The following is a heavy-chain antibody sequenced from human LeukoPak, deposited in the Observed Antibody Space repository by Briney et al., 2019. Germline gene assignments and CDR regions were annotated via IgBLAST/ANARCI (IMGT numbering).Heavy chain of an antibody. CDR1: GGTFSSYA. J-gene: IGHJ3*02. V-gene: IGHV1-69*13. CDR3: ARDLYYYDSVDAFDI. D-gene: IGHD3-22*01. CDR2: IIPIFGTA. Sequence: GASVKVSCKASGGTFSSYAISWVRQAPGQGLEWMGGIIPIFGTANYAQKFQGRVTITADESTSTAYMELSSLRSEDTAVYYCARDLYYYDSVDAFDIWGQGTMVTVSS.